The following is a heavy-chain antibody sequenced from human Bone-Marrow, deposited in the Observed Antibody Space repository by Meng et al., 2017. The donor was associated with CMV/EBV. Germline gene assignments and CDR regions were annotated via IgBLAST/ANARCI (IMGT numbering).Heavy chain of an antibody. CDR3: ARDHRGDTARGDSMAV. J-gene: IGHJ6*02. CDR2: ISGRSNYI. CDR1: GFTFSSYS. V-gene: IGHV3-21*01. Sequence: GGSLRLSCAASGFTFSSYSMNWVRQAPGKGLEWVSSISGRSNYIYYVDSMKGRFTISRDNAKNSLYLVMNSLRVEDTAVYYCARDHRGDTARGDSMAVWGQGTTVTVSS. D-gene: IGHD5-18*01.